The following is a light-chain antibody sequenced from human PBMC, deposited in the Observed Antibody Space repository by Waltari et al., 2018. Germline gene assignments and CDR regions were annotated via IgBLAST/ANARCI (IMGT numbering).Light chain of an antibody. V-gene: IGKV1-16*02. J-gene: IGKJ4*01. CDR2: AAS. CDR3: HQYWSFPLT. Sequence: DTQMTQSPSERSASVGDRVTITCRASQGSRNYLAWFQQKPGRAPKPLIYAASTLQSGVPSKFSGSGSGTDFTLTINSLQPEDFASYYCHQYWSFPLTFGGGTKVEMK. CDR1: QGSRNY.